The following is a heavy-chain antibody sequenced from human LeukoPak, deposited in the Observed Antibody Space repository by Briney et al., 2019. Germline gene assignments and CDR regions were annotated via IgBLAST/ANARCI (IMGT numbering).Heavy chain of an antibody. CDR3: ARDPAMTFNWFDP. CDR1: GYAISRGY. Sequence: SETLSLTCGVSGYAISRGYWAWSRQPPGKGLEWIASIYHSGTTYSNPPLQSRVTLSVDTSRKQFSLKLSAVTAADTPVYYCARDPAMTFNWFDPWGQGTLVIVSS. J-gene: IGHJ5*02. V-gene: IGHV4-38-2*02. CDR2: IYHSGTT. D-gene: IGHD2-21*02.